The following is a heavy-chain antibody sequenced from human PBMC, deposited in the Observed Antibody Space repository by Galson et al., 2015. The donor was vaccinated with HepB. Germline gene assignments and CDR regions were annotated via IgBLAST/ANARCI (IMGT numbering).Heavy chain of an antibody. CDR3: ARDGVLYYDILTGYYNGNFDF. D-gene: IGHD3-9*01. J-gene: IGHJ4*02. V-gene: IGHV3-30*04. CDR1: GFTFDNYA. CDR2: VSNDGTNK. Sequence: SLRLSCAASGFTFDNYAMHWARQTPGKGLEWMAVVSNDGTNKDYTDSVRGRFIISRDNSKNTVYLQMNSLRPEDTAVYYCARDGVLYYDILTGYYNGNFDFWGQGTLVTVSS.